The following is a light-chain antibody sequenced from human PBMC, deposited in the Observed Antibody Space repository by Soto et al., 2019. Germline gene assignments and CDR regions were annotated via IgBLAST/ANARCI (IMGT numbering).Light chain of an antibody. CDR3: ATWGDSLNGVV. CDR1: SSNIGSNT. J-gene: IGLJ2*01. CDR2: SNN. Sequence: QSVLTQPPSASGTPGQRVTISCSGSSSNIGSNTVNWYQQLPGTAPKLLIYSNNQRPSGVPDRFSGSKSGTSASLAINGAQSDDGAHCYCATWGDSLNGVVFGGGTKLTVL. V-gene: IGLV1-44*01.